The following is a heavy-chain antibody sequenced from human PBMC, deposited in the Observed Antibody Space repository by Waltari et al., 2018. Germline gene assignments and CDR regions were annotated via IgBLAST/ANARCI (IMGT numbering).Heavy chain of an antibody. D-gene: IGHD1-26*01. Sequence: QVQLVQSGAEVKKPGSSVKVSCKASGGTFSSYAISWVRQAPGQGLEWMGRIIPIFGTASYAQKFQGRVTITADKSTSTAYMELSSLRSEDTAVYYCARGVEVGASSIYYFDYWGQGTLVTVSS. CDR2: IIPIFGTA. CDR1: GGTFSSYA. CDR3: ARGVEVGASSIYYFDY. V-gene: IGHV1-69*08. J-gene: IGHJ4*02.